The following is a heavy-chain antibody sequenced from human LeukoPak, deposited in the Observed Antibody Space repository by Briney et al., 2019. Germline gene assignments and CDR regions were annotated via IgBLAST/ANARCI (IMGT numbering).Heavy chain of an antibody. CDR2: IYYSGST. J-gene: IGHJ4*02. V-gene: IGHV4-61*01. CDR1: GGSVSSGSYY. D-gene: IGHD3-22*01. CDR3: ASTPITYYYDSSGYYWFDY. Sequence: SETLSLTCTVSGGSVSSGSYYWSWIRQPPGKGLEWIGYIYYSGSTNYNPSLKSRVTISVDTSKNQFSLKLSSVTAADTAVYYCASTPITYYYDSSGYYWFDYWGQGTLVTVSS.